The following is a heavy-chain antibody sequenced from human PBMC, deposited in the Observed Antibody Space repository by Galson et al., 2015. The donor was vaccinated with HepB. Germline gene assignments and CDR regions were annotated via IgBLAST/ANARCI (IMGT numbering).Heavy chain of an antibody. Sequence: GAEVKKPGESLKISCETSGYSFTGYWIGWVRQMPGKGLEWMGIIYPGDSDTRYSPSFQGQVTMSIDKSISTAYLHWSSLKASDTAIYYCARNGYCSDGACYGCGFRGQGTLVTVSS. CDR1: GYSFTGYW. V-gene: IGHV5-51*03. D-gene: IGHD2-15*01. CDR3: ARNGYCSDGACYGCGF. CDR2: IYPGDSDT. J-gene: IGHJ4*02.